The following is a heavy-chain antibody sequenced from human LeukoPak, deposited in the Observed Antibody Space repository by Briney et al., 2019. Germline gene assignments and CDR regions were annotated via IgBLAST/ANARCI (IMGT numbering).Heavy chain of an antibody. J-gene: IGHJ5*02. D-gene: IGHD5-18*01. Sequence: PSETLSLTCAVYSGSFSGYYWSWIRQPPGKGLEWIGEINHGGSTNYNPSLKSRVTISVDTSKNQFSLKLSSVTAADTAVYYCARTRGYSYGYNWFDPWGQGTLVTVSS. V-gene: IGHV4-34*01. CDR2: INHGGST. CDR3: ARTRGYSYGYNWFDP. CDR1: SGSFSGYY.